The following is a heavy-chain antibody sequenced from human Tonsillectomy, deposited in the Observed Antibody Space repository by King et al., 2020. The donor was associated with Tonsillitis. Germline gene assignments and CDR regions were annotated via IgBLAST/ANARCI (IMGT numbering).Heavy chain of an antibody. J-gene: IGHJ4*02. D-gene: IGHD3-22*01. V-gene: IGHV3-9*01. CDR1: GFTFDDYA. CDR3: AKASDSSGYYPLDF. CDR2: ISWNSGNI. Sequence: AQLVESGGGLVQPGRSLRLSCAASGFTFDDYAMHWVRQAPGKGLEWVSGISWNSGNIGYADSVKGRFTISRDNAKNSLYLQMNSLRAEDTALYYCAKASDSSGYYPLDFWGQGTLVTVSS.